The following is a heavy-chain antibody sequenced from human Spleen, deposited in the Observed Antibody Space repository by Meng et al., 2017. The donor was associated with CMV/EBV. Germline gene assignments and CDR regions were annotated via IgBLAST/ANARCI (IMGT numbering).Heavy chain of an antibody. CDR1: GFTFSSYA. CDR2: IGGSGYSTHT. V-gene: IGHV3-23*01. J-gene: IGHJ5*01. D-gene: IGHD4-11*01. Sequence: GESLKISCAASGFTFSSYAMTWVRQAPGKGLEWVSGIGGSGYSTHTYYADSVEGRFTISRDDSKNTLYLQMNSLRAEDTAVYYCAKGDSNLARYNRFDPWGQGTLVTVSS. CDR3: AKGDSNLARYNRFDP.